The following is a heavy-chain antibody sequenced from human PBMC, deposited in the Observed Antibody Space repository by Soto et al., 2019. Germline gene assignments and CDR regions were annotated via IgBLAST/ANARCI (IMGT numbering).Heavy chain of an antibody. Sequence: GASVKVSCKASGYTFSGSVMHWVRQAPGQGLEWMGWINADNGNTKYSQNFQGRVTITRDTSASTAYMELSSLRSEDTAVYYCATEIDATTVTSLDPWGQGTLVTVSS. D-gene: IGHD4-17*01. V-gene: IGHV1-3*01. CDR3: ATEIDATTVTSLDP. CDR1: GYTFSGSV. CDR2: INADNGNT. J-gene: IGHJ5*02.